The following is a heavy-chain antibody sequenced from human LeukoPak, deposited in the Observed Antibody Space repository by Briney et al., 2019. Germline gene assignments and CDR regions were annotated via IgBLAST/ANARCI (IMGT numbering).Heavy chain of an antibody. CDR3: ARAVNVDTAMVPANHYFDY. Sequence: SETLSLTCTVSGGSISSYYWSWIRQPAGKGLEWIGRIYTSGSTNYNPSLKSRVTMSVDTSKNQFSLKLSSVTAADTAVYYCARAVNVDTAMVPANHYFDYWGQGTLVTVSS. CDR2: IYTSGST. D-gene: IGHD5-18*01. V-gene: IGHV4-4*07. CDR1: GGSISSYY. J-gene: IGHJ4*02.